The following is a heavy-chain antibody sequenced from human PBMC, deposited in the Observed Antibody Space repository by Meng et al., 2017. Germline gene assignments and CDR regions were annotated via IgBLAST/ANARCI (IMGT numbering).Heavy chain of an antibody. Sequence: GESLKISCAASGFTFSTYEMNWVRQAPGQGLEWVSYISDTGSPIYYADSVKGRFTISRDNAKNSLYLQMNSLRAEDTGFDYWASARYYYDSSGSLPAAGWGQGTLVTVSS. D-gene: IGHD3-22*01. CDR3: ASARYYYDSSGSLPAAG. CDR1: GFTFSTYE. CDR2: ISDTGSPI. J-gene: IGHJ4*02. V-gene: IGHV3-48*03.